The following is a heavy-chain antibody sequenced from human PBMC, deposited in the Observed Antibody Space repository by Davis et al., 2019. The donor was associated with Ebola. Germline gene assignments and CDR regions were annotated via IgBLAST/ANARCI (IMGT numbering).Heavy chain of an antibody. Sequence: KVSCKASGYTFTSYYMHWVRQAPGQGLEWMGWISAYNGNTNYAQKLQGRVTMTTDTSTSTAYMELRSLRSDDTAVYYCARDVTMIVGGWFDPWGQGTLVTVSS. CDR2: ISAYNGNT. D-gene: IGHD3-22*01. V-gene: IGHV1-18*04. CDR3: ARDVTMIVGGWFDP. J-gene: IGHJ5*02. CDR1: GYTFTSYY.